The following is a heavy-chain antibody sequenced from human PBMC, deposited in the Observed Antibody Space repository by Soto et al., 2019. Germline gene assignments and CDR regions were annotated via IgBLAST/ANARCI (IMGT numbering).Heavy chain of an antibody. D-gene: IGHD3-3*01. CDR2: ISGSSTYI. CDR3: ARPIFGVGQAWFDP. CDR1: GFTFSSYN. Sequence: GGSLRLSCAASGFTFSSYNMNWVRQAPGKGLEWVSSISGSSTYISYADSVEGRFTISRDNAKYSVFLQMNNLRAEDTAVYYCARPIFGVGQAWFDPWGQGTLVTSPQ. V-gene: IGHV3-21*01. J-gene: IGHJ5*02.